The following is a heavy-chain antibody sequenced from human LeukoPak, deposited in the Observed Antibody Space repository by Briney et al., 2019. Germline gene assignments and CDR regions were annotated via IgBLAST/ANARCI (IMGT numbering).Heavy chain of an antibody. V-gene: IGHV3-7*01. J-gene: IGHJ4*02. CDR1: GLPFSSYW. Sequence: GGSLRLSCAASGLPFSSYWMSWVRQAPGKGLEWVANIKPDGSEKNYVDSVKGRFTISRDNARNSLFLQMNSLRAEDTAVYYCAREEDNADEYLREDYWGQGTLVTVSS. CDR2: IKPDGSEK. CDR3: AREEDNADEYLREDY. D-gene: IGHD2/OR15-2a*01.